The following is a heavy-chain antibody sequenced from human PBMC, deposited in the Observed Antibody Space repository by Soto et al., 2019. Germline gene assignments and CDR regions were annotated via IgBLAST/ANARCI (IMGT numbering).Heavy chain of an antibody. CDR1: GFTFRNNG. Sequence: QVQLVESGGGVVQPGRSLRLSCEASGFTFRNNGMHWVRQVPGKGLEWVAVISYDGNNKYYADSVKGRFTISRDISKNTVYLQMNNLRTEDTAMYYCAKGGSGNYLTYYYYGMDVWGLGTTVTVSS. CDR3: AKGGSGNYLTYYYYGMDV. V-gene: IGHV3-30*18. J-gene: IGHJ6*02. CDR2: ISYDGNNK. D-gene: IGHD3-22*01.